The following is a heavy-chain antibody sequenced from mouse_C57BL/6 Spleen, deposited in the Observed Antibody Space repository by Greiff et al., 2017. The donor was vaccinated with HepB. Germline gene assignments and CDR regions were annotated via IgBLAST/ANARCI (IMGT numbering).Heavy chain of an antibody. D-gene: IGHD1-1*01. Sequence: QVQLQQPGAELVKPGASVKLSCKASGYTFTSYWMHWVKQRPGQGLEWIGMIHPNSGSTNYNEKFKSKATLTVDKSSSTAYMQLSSLTSEDSAVYDCARSYYGSSYGFAYWGQGTLVTVSA. V-gene: IGHV1-64*01. J-gene: IGHJ3*01. CDR3: ARSYYGSSYGFAY. CDR1: GYTFTSYW. CDR2: IHPNSGST.